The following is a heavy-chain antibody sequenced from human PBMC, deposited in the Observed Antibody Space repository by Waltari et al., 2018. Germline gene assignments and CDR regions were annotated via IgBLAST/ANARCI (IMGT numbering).Heavy chain of an antibody. CDR1: GFTFSSYA. V-gene: IGHV3-30-3*01. D-gene: IGHD3-22*01. Sequence: QVQLVESGGGVVQPGRSLRLSCAASGFTFSSYAMHWVRQAPGKGLEWVAVISYDGSNKYYADSVKGRFTISRDNSKNTLYLQMNSLRAEDTAVYYCARDSDYYDRGLFDYWGQGTLVTVSS. CDR2: ISYDGSNK. J-gene: IGHJ4*02. CDR3: ARDSDYYDRGLFDY.